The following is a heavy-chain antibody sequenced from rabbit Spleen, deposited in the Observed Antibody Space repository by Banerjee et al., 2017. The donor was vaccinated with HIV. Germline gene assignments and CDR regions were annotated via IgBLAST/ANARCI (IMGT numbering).Heavy chain of an antibody. D-gene: IGHD8-1*01. V-gene: IGHV1S40*01. CDR1: GVSFSGDSY. CDR2: IYAGSSGST. Sequence: QSLEESGGDLVKPGASLTLTCIASGVSFSGDSYMCWVRQAPGKGLEWIACIYAGSSGSTYSATWAKGRFTISKTSSTTVTLQMTSLTVADTATYFCARDAGTSFSTYGMDLWGQGTLVTVS. CDR3: ARDAGTSFSTYGMDL. J-gene: IGHJ6*01.